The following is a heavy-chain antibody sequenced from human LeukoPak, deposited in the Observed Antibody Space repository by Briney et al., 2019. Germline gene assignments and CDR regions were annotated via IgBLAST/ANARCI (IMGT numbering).Heavy chain of an antibody. J-gene: IGHJ3*02. Sequence: GGSLRLSCAASGFTFSSYGMHWVRQAPGKGLEWVAVIWYDGSNKYYADSVKGRFTISRDNSKNTLYLQMNSLRAEDTAVYYCAKDHPSLAQGAFDIWGQGTMVTVSS. CDR2: IWYDGSNK. CDR1: GFTFSSYG. CDR3: AKDHPSLAQGAFDI. D-gene: IGHD3-16*01. V-gene: IGHV3-33*06.